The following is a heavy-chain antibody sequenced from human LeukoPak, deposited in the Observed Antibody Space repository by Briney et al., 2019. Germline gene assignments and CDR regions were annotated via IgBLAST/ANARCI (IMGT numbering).Heavy chain of an antibody. CDR2: ISWNSGSI. Sequence: ARSLRLSCAASGFTFNDYAMHWVRQPPGKGLGWVSGISWNSGSIGYADSVKGRFTISRDNAKNSLYLQMNSLRAEDTALYYCAKDSSSSWRDFDYWGQGTLVSVSS. CDR3: AKDSSSSWRDFDY. V-gene: IGHV3-9*01. CDR1: GFTFNDYA. D-gene: IGHD6-13*01. J-gene: IGHJ4*02.